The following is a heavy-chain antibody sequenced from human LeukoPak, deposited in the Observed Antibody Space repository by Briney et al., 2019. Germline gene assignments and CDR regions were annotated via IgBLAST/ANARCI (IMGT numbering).Heavy chain of an antibody. D-gene: IGHD6-19*01. J-gene: IGHJ4*02. CDR3: ARLAMAVAGHWWSSAFDY. CDR1: GYSFTRYW. Sequence: GESLEISCKGSGYSFTRYWIGWVRQVAGKGVEWMGIIYPGDSYTRSSPSFQGQVTISADKSITTPYLQWSSLKASDTAMYYCARLAMAVAGHWWSSAFDYWGQGTLVTVSS. CDR2: IYPGDSYT. V-gene: IGHV5-51*01.